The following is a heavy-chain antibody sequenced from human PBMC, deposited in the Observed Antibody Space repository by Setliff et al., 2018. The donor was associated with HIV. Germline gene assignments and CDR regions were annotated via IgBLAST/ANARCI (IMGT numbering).Heavy chain of an antibody. D-gene: IGHD3-22*01. Sequence: GGSLRLSCAASGLTLSNSAMTWVRQKPGRGLEWVSLIQSGGIIYYADSVKGRFTISRGSSSNTLSLQMTSLRAEDTAGGSSEYFGQHWGQGTLVTVS. V-gene: IGHV3-23*01. CDR2: IQSGGII. J-gene: IGHJ1*01. CDR1: GLTLSNSA. CDR3: EYFGQH.